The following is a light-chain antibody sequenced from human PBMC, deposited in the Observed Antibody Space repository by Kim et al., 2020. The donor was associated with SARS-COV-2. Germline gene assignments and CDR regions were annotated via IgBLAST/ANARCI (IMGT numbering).Light chain of an antibody. CDR3: LSYGGSYNYV. V-gene: IGLV2-8*01. CDR1: SNDVSNHKY. J-gene: IGLJ1*01. CDR2: EVK. Sequence: SVDITCTGTSNDVSNHKYISWYRQQPGKAPEWMIYEVKKRPSGVPDRFSGSKAGNTASLTVSGLQADDEADYYCLSYGGSYNYVFGTGTKVTVL.